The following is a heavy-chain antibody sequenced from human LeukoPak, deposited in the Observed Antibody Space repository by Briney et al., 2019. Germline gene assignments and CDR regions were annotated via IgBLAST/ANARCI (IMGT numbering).Heavy chain of an antibody. CDR2: ISYDGSNK. V-gene: IGHV3-30*03. CDR3: ARGPMLRGAFIRRSKSGYFDY. J-gene: IGHJ4*02. Sequence: GGSLRLSCAASGFTFSSYGMHWVRQAPGKGLEWVAVISYDGSNKYYADSVKGRFTISRDNAKNSLYLQMNSLRAEDTAVYYCARGPMLRGAFIRRSKSGYFDYWGQGTLVTVSS. D-gene: IGHD3-10*01. CDR1: GFTFSSYG.